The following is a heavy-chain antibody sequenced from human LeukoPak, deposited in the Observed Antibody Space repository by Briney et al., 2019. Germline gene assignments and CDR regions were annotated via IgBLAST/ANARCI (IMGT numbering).Heavy chain of an antibody. D-gene: IGHD3-10*01. V-gene: IGHV1-2*02. CDR1: GYTFTGYY. Sequence: ASVKVSCKASGYTFTGYYMHWVRQAPGQGLEWMGWINPNSGGTNYAQKFQGRVTMTRDTSISTAYMELSRLRADDTAVYYCARDAGGTLLRFGELSDNLFDYWGQGTLVTVSS. CDR2: INPNSGGT. CDR3: ARDAGGTLLRFGELSDNLFDY. J-gene: IGHJ4*02.